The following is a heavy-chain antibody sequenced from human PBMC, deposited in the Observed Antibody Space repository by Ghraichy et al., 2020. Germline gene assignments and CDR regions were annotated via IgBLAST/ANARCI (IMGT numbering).Heavy chain of an antibody. CDR2: IKQDGSEK. J-gene: IGHJ5*02. CDR1: GFPFTTYW. D-gene: IGHD3-16*01. Sequence: GSLRLSCTASGFPFTTYWMSWVRQTPEKGLEWVANIKQDGSEKYYVDSVRGRFTLSRDNANNSVHLQMDSLRVEDTATYYCARSWGGWFDPWGQGTLVTVSS. V-gene: IGHV3-7*05. CDR3: ARSWGGWFDP.